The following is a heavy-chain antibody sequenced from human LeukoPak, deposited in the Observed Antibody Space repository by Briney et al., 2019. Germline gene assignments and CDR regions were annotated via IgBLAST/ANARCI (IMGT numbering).Heavy chain of an antibody. D-gene: IGHD3-10*01. Sequence: ASVKVSCKASGYTFTSYYMHWVRQAPGQGLEWMGIINPSGGSTSCAQKFKGRVTMTRDTSTSTVYMEPSSLRSEDTAVYYCARDSEGSDAFDIWGQGTMVTVSS. CDR2: INPSGGST. J-gene: IGHJ3*02. CDR3: ARDSEGSDAFDI. CDR1: GYTFTSYY. V-gene: IGHV1-46*01.